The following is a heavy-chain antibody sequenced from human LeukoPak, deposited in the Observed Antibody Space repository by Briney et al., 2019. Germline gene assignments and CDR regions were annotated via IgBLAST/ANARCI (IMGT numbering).Heavy chain of an antibody. CDR2: IYWDDLK. J-gene: IGHJ4*02. CDR1: GFSLSTSGVG. D-gene: IGHD6-25*01. Sequence: SGPTLVNPTQTLTPTCTFSGFSLSTSGVGVGWVRQPPGKALEWLALIYWDDLKHYRPSLKSRLTITKDSSKNQVVLTMTNMDPVDTATYFCAHRTRTAAPYYFDYWGQGTLVTVSS. V-gene: IGHV2-5*02. CDR3: AHRTRTAAPYYFDY.